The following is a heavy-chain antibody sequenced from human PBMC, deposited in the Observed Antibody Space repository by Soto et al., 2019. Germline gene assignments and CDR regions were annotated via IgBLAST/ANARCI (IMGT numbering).Heavy chain of an antibody. V-gene: IGHV6-1*01. CDR2: TYYRSRWYS. CDR1: GDTVSSNSVA. J-gene: IGHJ6*02. D-gene: IGHD2-15*01. CDR3: ARSEEDSDYYYYGMDV. Sequence: SQTLSLTCVGSGDTVSSNSVAWNWVRQSPARGLEWLGRTYYRSRWYSDYAVSVRSRIDINADTSKNQVSLQLNSVTPEDTAVYYCARSEEDSDYYYYGMDVWGQGTTVTVSS.